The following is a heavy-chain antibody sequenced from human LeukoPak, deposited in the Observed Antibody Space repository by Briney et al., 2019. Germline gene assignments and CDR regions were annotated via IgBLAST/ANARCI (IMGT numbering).Heavy chain of an antibody. Sequence: GGSLRLSCAASGFTFSSYAMHWVRQAPGKGLEYVSAISSNGGSTYYANSVKGRFTISRDNSKNTLYLQMGSLRAEDTAVYYCARSSYLGGNSAWFDPWGQGTLVTVSS. CDR2: ISSNGGST. CDR3: ARSSYLGGNSAWFDP. D-gene: IGHD4-23*01. V-gene: IGHV3-64*01. J-gene: IGHJ5*02. CDR1: GFTFSSYA.